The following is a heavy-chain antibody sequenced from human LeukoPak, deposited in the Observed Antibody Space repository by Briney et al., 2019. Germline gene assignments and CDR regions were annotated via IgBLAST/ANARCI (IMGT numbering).Heavy chain of an antibody. V-gene: IGHV3-23*01. Sequence: PGVSLRLSCAASGFTFSSYAMSWVRQAPGKGLEWVSAISGSGGSTYYADSVKGRFTISRDNSKNTLYLQMNSLRAEDTAVYYCAKARNYYYYYMDVWGKGTTVTVSS. CDR1: GFTFSSYA. J-gene: IGHJ6*03. CDR2: ISGSGGST. CDR3: AKARNYYYYYMDV.